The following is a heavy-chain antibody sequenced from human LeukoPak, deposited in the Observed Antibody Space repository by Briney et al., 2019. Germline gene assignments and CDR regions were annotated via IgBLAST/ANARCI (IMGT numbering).Heavy chain of an antibody. Sequence: SETLSLTCTVAGGSISSYYWSWIRQPPGKGLEWVGYIYYSGSTNYNPSLKSGVTISVEKSKKQFSQKESSVTAADTAVYYCARVNTMIVVVIPDAFDIWGQGTMVTVSS. D-gene: IGHD3-22*01. CDR1: GGSISSYY. V-gene: IGHV4-59*01. CDR2: IYYSGST. J-gene: IGHJ3*02. CDR3: ARVNTMIVVVIPDAFDI.